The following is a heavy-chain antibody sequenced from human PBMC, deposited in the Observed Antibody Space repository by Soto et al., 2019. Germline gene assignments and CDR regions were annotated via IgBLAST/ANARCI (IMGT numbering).Heavy chain of an antibody. Sequence: GASVKVSCKASGYTFTSYGISWVRQAPGQGLEWMGWISAYNGNTNYAQKLQGRVTMTTDTSTSTAYMELRSLRSDDTAVYYCARDLSPLYSSSTSCYVGNWFDPWGQGTLVTAPQ. CDR3: ARDLSPLYSSSTSCYVGNWFDP. CDR2: ISAYNGNT. CDR1: GYTFTSYG. J-gene: IGHJ5*02. D-gene: IGHD2-2*01. V-gene: IGHV1-18*01.